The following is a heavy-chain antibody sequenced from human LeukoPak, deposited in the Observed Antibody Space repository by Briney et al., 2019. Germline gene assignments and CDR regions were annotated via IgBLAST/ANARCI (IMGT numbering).Heavy chain of an antibody. CDR3: ARGRGSGWYYRVNNWFDP. Sequence: GSLRLSCAASGFTFSSYGMHWVRQAPGKGLEWIGEINHSGSTNYNPSLKSRVTISVDTSKNQFSLKLSSVTAADTAVYYCARGRGSGWYYRVNNWFDPWGQGTLVTVSS. CDR1: GFTFSSYG. D-gene: IGHD6-19*01. V-gene: IGHV4-34*01. CDR2: INHSGST. J-gene: IGHJ5*02.